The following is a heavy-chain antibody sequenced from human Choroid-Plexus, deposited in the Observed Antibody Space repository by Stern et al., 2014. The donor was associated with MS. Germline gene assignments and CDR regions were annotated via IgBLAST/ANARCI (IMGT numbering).Heavy chain of an antibody. CDR3: AKDRQYLTYFFDH. D-gene: IGHD2/OR15-2a*01. CDR2: VSHDGSYK. J-gene: IGHJ5*02. V-gene: IGHV3-30*18. CDR1: GFTFGSCA. Sequence: DQLVESGGGVVQPGRPLRLSCVASGFTFGSCAMHWVRQAPGQGLEWVGGVSHDGSYKYYADSVKGRFTISRDNSQNTLYMQMSSLRPEDTAVYYCAKDRQYLTYFFDHWGQGSLVTVSS.